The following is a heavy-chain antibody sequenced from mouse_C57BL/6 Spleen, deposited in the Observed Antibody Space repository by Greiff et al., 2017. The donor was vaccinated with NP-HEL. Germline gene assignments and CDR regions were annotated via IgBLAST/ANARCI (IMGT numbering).Heavy chain of an antibody. CDR3: ARSSIDY. D-gene: IGHD3-1*01. J-gene: IGHJ2*01. CDR1: GYAFSSSW. V-gene: IGHV1-82*01. Sequence: VQLQQSGPELVKPGASVKISCKASGYAFSSSWMNWVKQRPGKGLEWIGRIYPGDGNTNYNGKFKGKATLTADKSSSTAYMQISSLTSEDSAVYFCARSSIDYWGQGTTLTVSS. CDR2: IYPGDGNT.